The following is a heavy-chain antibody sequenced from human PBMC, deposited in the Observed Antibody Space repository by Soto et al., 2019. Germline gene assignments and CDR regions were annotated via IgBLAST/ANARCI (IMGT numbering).Heavy chain of an antibody. CDR3: ARLKHGFDDSSGYYD. V-gene: IGHV1-69*01. J-gene: IGHJ4*02. CDR1: GGTFSSYA. CDR2: IIPIVGTA. Sequence: QVQLVQSGAEVKKPGSSVKVSCKASGGTFSSYAISWEQPAPGQGLEWLGGIIPIVGTANYAQKFQGRVTITADESTSTAYMELSSLRSEDTAVYYCARLKHGFDDSSGYYDWGQGGLVTVSS. D-gene: IGHD3-22*01.